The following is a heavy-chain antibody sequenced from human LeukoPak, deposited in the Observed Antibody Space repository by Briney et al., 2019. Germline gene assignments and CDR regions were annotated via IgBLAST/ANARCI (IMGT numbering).Heavy chain of an antibody. CDR3: ARDRGGDSSGYYYVLFDY. D-gene: IGHD3-22*01. J-gene: IGHJ4*02. CDR2: INPNSGGT. V-gene: IGHV1-2*02. Sequence: ASVKVSCKASGYTFTGYYMHWVRQAPGQGLEWMGWINPNSGGTNYAQKSQGRVTMTRDTSISTAYMELSRLRSDDTAVYYCARDRGGDSSGYYYVLFDYWGQGTLVTVSS. CDR1: GYTFTGYY.